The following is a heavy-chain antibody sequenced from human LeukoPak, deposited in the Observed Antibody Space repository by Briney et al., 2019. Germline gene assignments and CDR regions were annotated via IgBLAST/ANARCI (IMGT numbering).Heavy chain of an antibody. V-gene: IGHV3-7*01. CDR3: AREVDSVMVTVSWFDP. Sequence: PGGSLRLSCAASGFTFSNYWMTWVRQAPGKGLEWVANIKQDGSEKYYVDSVKGRFTISRDNAKNSLYLQMNSLRAEDTAVYYCAREVDSVMVTVSWFDPWGQGTLVTVSS. J-gene: IGHJ5*02. CDR2: IKQDGSEK. CDR1: GFTFSNYW. D-gene: IGHD5-18*01.